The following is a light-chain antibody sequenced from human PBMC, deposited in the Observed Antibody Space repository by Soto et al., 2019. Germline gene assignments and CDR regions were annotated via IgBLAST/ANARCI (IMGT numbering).Light chain of an antibody. V-gene: IGLV2-8*01. CDR1: SSDVGAYKY. CDR3: SSYTSSSPYV. CDR2: EVT. J-gene: IGLJ1*01. Sequence: QSALTQPPSASWSPGQSVTISCTGTSSDVGAYKYVSWYQQYPGKAPKLMIYEVTKRPSGVPDRFSGSKSGNTASLTVSGLQAEDEAAYYCSSYTSSSPYVFGTGTKLTVL.